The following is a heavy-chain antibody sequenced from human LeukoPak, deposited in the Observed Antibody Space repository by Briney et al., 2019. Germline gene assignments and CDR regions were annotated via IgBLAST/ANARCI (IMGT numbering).Heavy chain of an antibody. J-gene: IGHJ2*01. Sequence: PGGSLRLSCAASGFMFSNYVMHWVRQAPGKGLEWVSILYSGSDTYYADSVKGRFTISRDSSKNMLFLHMNSLRAEDTAVYYCARVGDHFHWYLDLWGRGTLVTVSS. CDR1: GFMFSNYV. V-gene: IGHV3-53*01. D-gene: IGHD3-3*02. CDR2: LYSGSDT. CDR3: ARVGDHFHWYLDL.